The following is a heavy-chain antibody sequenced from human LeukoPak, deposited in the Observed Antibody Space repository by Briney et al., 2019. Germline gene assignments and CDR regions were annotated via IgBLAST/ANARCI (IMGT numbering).Heavy chain of an antibody. CDR3: ARGRDGPDCGGDCYSDY. D-gene: IGHD2-21*02. J-gene: IGHJ4*02. CDR2: IYYSGST. CDR1: GGSICSSSYY. Sequence: SETLSLTCTVSGGSICSSSYYWGWIRQPPGKGLEWIGSIYYSGSTYYNPSLKSRVTISVDTSKNQFSLKLSSVTAADTAVYYCARGRDGPDCGGDCYSDYWGQGTLVTVSS. V-gene: IGHV4-39*01.